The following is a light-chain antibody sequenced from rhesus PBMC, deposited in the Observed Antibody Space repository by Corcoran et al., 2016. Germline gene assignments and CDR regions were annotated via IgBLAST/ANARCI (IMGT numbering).Light chain of an antibody. CDR1: QGISSY. Sequence: DIQMTQSPSSLSASVGDRVTITCRASQGISSYLNWYQQKPGKAPKLLIYYASRLASGVPSRFRGSGAGTEFTLTISSLQPEDFATYYCQQYNSLPLTFGGGTKVELK. CDR2: YAS. CDR3: QQYNSLPLT. V-gene: IGKV1-32*01. J-gene: IGKJ4*01.